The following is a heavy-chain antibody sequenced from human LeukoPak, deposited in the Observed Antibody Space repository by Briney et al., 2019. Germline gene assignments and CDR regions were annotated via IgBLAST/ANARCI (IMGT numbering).Heavy chain of an antibody. D-gene: IGHD3-22*01. Sequence: PSETLSLTCAVYGGSFSGYYWSWIRQTPGKGLEWIGEINHSGSTNYNPSLKSRVTISVDTSKNQFSLKLSSVTAADTAVYYCARANYYDSSGYYFKYFDYWGQGTLVTVSS. CDR3: ARANYYDSSGYYFKYFDY. J-gene: IGHJ4*02. CDR1: GGSFSGYY. V-gene: IGHV4-34*01. CDR2: INHSGST.